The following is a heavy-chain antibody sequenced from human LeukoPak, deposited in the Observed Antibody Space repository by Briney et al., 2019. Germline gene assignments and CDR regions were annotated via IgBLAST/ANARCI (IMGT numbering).Heavy chain of an antibody. CDR3: ARVGELAAVIEDY. J-gene: IGHJ4*02. CDR1: GYTFTGYY. D-gene: IGHD6-13*01. CDR2: INPNSGGT. Sequence: ASVKVSCKASGYTFTGYYMHWVRQAPGQGLEWMGWINPNSGGTNYAQKFQGRVTLTRDTSINTAYMELSSLRSDDTAVYYCARVGELAAVIEDYWGQAALVTVSS. V-gene: IGHV1-2*02.